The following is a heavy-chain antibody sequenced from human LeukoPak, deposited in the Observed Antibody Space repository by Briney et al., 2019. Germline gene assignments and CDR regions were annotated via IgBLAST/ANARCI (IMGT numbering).Heavy chain of an antibody. Sequence: GGSLRLSCAASGFTFSDYYMHWVRQATGTGLEWVSAIGTAGDTYYTGSVKGRFTISRENAKNSLYLQMNSLRAGDTAVYYCARQGGGLRYFDLWGRGTLVTVSS. V-gene: IGHV3-13*01. CDR3: ARQGGGLRYFDL. CDR2: IGTAGDT. CDR1: GFTFSDYY. J-gene: IGHJ2*01. D-gene: IGHD4-23*01.